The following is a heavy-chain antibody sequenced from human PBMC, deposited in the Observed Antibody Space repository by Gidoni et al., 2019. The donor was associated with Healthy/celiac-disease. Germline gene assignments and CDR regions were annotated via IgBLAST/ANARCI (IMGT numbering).Heavy chain of an antibody. CDR2: IYWDDDK. CDR1: GFSLSTSGVG. CDR3: AHRPGYCSSTSCPRDAFDI. J-gene: IGHJ3*02. D-gene: IGHD2-2*01. Sequence: QITLKESGPTLVKPTQTLTLTCTFSGFSLSTSGVGVGWIRQPPGKALEWLVLIYWDDDKRYSPSLKSRLTITKDTSKNQVVLTMTNMDPVDTATYYCAHRPGYCSSTSCPRDAFDIWGQGTMVTVSS. V-gene: IGHV2-5*02.